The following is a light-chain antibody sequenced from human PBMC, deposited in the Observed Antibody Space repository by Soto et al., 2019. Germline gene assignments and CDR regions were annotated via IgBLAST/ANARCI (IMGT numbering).Light chain of an antibody. Sequence: QSALTQPASVSGSPGQSITISCTGTSSDVGNYNLVSWYQQHPGTAPKLMIYEGSKRPSGVSNRFSGSKSGNTASLTISGLQAEDEADYYCCSYAGSSTFVFGTGTKVTVL. CDR2: EGS. V-gene: IGLV2-23*01. J-gene: IGLJ1*01. CDR1: SSDVGNYNL. CDR3: CSYAGSSTFV.